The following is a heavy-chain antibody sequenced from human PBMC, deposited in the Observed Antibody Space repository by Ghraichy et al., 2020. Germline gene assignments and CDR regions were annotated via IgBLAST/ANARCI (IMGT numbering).Heavy chain of an antibody. J-gene: IGHJ5*02. CDR2: INHSGST. CDR1: GGSFSGYY. D-gene: IGHD5-12*01. V-gene: IGHV4-34*01. CDR3: ARARGYSGYDWFWKAPPRNNWFDP. Sequence: SETLSLTCAVYGGSFSGYYWSWIRQPPGKGLEWIGEINHSGSTNYNPSLKSRVTISVDTSKNQFSLKLSSVTAADTAVYYCARARGYSGYDWFWKAPPRNNWFDPWGQGTLVTVSS.